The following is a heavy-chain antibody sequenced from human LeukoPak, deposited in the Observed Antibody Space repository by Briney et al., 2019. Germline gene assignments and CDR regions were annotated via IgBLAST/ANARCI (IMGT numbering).Heavy chain of an antibody. CDR2: ISYDGSNK. D-gene: IGHD3-22*01. Sequence: QPERSLRLSCAASGFTFSTYALHWVRQAPGKGLEWVAVISYDGSNKYYADSVKGRFTISRDSSKNTLYLQMNSLRAEDTAVYYCARDYYDSSGYFFDYWGQGTLVTVSS. J-gene: IGHJ4*02. V-gene: IGHV3-30-3*01. CDR3: ARDYYDSSGYFFDY. CDR1: GFTFSTYA.